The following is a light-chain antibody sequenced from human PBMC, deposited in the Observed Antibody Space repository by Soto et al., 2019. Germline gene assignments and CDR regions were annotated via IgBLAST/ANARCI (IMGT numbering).Light chain of an antibody. J-gene: IGKJ3*01. V-gene: IGKV3-15*01. CDR2: GAS. CDR1: QSVGSN. CDR3: QQYDNFPLS. Sequence: ERVMTQSPATLSVSPGERATLSCRASQSVGSNLAWYQQKPGQAPRLLIFGASSRATGVPARFSGSGSGTEFTLTINSLKSVDFAVYFCQQYDNFPLSFGPGTKVDIK.